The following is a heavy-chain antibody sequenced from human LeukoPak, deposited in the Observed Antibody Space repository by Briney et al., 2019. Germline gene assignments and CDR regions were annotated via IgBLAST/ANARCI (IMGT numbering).Heavy chain of an antibody. D-gene: IGHD3-22*01. Sequence: GGSLRLSCEASGLIFRSFVMSWVRQVPGKGLGWVSAISGSGGSTYYADSVKGRFTISRDNSKNTLYLQMNSLRAEDTAVYYCAKDPYYDSSGYYSSLYYFDYWGQGTLVTVSS. CDR2: ISGSGGST. CDR3: AKDPYYDSSGYYSSLYYFDY. CDR1: GLIFRSFV. J-gene: IGHJ4*02. V-gene: IGHV3-23*01.